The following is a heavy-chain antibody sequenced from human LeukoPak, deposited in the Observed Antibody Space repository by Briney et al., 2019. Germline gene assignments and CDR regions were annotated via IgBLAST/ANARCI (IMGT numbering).Heavy chain of an antibody. V-gene: IGHV3-48*01. CDR1: GFTFSSYG. D-gene: IGHD3-22*01. CDR2: ISSSGTI. J-gene: IGHJ4*02. CDR3: AKGLPYKSRAYYDRLFDE. Sequence: GGTLRLSCAAPGFTFSSYGMSWVRKAPGKGLEWVSYISSSGTIYYADSVKGRFTISRDNSKNTLYLQMNSLRAEDTAVYYCAKGLPYKSRAYYDRLFDEWGQGTLVTVSS.